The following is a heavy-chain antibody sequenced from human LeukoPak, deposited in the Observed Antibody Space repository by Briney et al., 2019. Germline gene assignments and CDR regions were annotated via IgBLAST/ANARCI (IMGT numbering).Heavy chain of an antibody. CDR3: ARVAPDNWFDP. CDR2: IYYSGST. V-gene: IGHV4-31*03. J-gene: IGHJ5*02. Sequence: SETLSLTCTVSGGSISSDGYYWSWIRQHPGKGLEWIGYIYYSGSTYYNPSLKSRVTISVDTSKNQFSLKLNSVTAADTAVYYCARVAPDNWFDPWGQGTLVTVSS. D-gene: IGHD5-12*01. CDR1: GGSISSDGYY.